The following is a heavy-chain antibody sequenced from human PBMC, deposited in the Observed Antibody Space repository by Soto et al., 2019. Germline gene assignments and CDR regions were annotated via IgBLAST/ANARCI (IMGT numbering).Heavy chain of an antibody. CDR2: ISAYNGNT. D-gene: IGHD3-3*01. Sequence: GSVKVSFKASGYPFTSYGISLVRQAPGQGLEWMGWISAYNGNTNYAQKLQGRVTMTTDTSTSTAYMELRSLRSDDTALYYCARAGMYYDFWSGYFGYWGQGTMVTVSS. J-gene: IGHJ4*02. V-gene: IGHV1-18*01. CDR1: GYPFTSYG. CDR3: ARAGMYYDFWSGYFGY.